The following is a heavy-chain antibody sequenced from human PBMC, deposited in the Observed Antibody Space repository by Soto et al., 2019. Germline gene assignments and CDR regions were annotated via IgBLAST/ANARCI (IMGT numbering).Heavy chain of an antibody. D-gene: IGHD4-17*01. CDR1: GGSISSSSYY. V-gene: IGHV4-39*01. CDR2: IYYSGST. J-gene: IGHJ3*02. Sequence: QLQLQESGPGLVKPSETLSLTCTVSGGSISSSSYYWGWIRQPPGKGLEWIGSIYYSGSTYYNPSLKSRVTISVDTSKNQFSLKLSSVTAADTAVYYCARRGLYGDVGGAFDIWGQGTMVTVSS. CDR3: ARRGLYGDVGGAFDI.